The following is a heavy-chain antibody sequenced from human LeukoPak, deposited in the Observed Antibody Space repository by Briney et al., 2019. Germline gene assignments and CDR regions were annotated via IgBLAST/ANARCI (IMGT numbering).Heavy chain of an antibody. CDR3: ARFPDLYYYYYYGMDV. CDR1: GGSFSGYY. D-gene: IGHD1-14*01. V-gene: IGHV4-34*01. Sequence: ASETLSLTCAVYGGSFSGYYWSWIRQPPGKGLEWIGEINHSGSTNYNPSLKSRVTISVDTSKNQFSLKLSSVTAADTAVYYCARFPDLYYYYYYGMDVWGQGTTVTVSS. CDR2: INHSGST. J-gene: IGHJ6*02.